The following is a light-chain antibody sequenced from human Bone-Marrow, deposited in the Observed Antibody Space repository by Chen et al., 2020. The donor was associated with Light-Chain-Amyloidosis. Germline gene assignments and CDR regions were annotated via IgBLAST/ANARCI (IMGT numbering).Light chain of an antibody. V-gene: IGLV2-14*01. CDR1: SSAVGGVNH. J-gene: IGLJ1*01. CDR3: SSYAVTSTLV. CDR2: EVT. Sequence: QSALTQPASVSGSPGQSITISCTGTSSAVGGVNHVSWYQQHPDKAPKLMIYEVTNRPSWAPDRFSGSKSDHTASLTISGLPTEDEADYFCSSYAVTSTLVCVSGTRVTVL.